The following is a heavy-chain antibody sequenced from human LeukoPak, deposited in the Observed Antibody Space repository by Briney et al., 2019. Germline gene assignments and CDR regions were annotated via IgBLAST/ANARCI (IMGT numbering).Heavy chain of an antibody. J-gene: IGHJ4*02. CDR1: GGSISSGGYY. CDR2: IYYSGST. Sequence: SETLSLTCTVSGGSISSGGYYWSWIRQYPGKGLEWIGYIYYSGSTYYNPSLKSRVTISVDTSKNQFSLKLSSVTAADTAVYYCAREGRDGYNYIDYWGQGTLVTVSS. D-gene: IGHD5-24*01. CDR3: AREGRDGYNYIDY. V-gene: IGHV4-31*03.